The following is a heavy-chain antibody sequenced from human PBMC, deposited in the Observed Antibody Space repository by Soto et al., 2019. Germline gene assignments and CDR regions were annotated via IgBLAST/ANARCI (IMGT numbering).Heavy chain of an antibody. CDR2: ISSSSSYI. J-gene: IGHJ3*02. Sequence: GGSLRLSCAASGFTFSSYSMNWVRQAPGKGLEWVSSISSSSSYIYYADSVKGRFTISRDNSKNTLYLQMNSLRAEDTAVYYCASPYGSGSVAFDIWGQGTMVTVSS. CDR3: ASPYGSGSVAFDI. D-gene: IGHD3-10*01. CDR1: GFTFSSYS. V-gene: IGHV3-21*01.